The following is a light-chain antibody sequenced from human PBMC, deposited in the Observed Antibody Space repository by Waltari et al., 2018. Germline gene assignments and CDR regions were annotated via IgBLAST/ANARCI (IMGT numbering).Light chain of an antibody. CDR3: QQSYSTLSLT. CDR1: QSISNY. V-gene: IGKV1-39*01. Sequence: DIQMTQSPSSLSASVGDRVTITCRTSQSISNYLNWYQQKPGKAPKLLIYDASSLQSGVPSRFSGSGSGTDFTLTISSLQPEDFATYYCQQSYSTLSLTFGGGTKVEIK. CDR2: DAS. J-gene: IGKJ4*01.